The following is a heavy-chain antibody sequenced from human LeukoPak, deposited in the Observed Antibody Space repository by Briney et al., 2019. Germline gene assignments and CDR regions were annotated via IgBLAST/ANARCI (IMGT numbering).Heavy chain of an antibody. CDR2: ISSSGSTI. CDR1: GFTFSSYE. CDR3: ARGPRGYSYGLGYC. D-gene: IGHD5-18*01. Sequence: GGSLRLSCAASGFTFSSYEMNWVRQAPGKGLEWVSYISSSGSTIYYADSVKGRFTISRDNAKNSLYLQMNSLRAEDTAVYYCARGPRGYSYGLGYCWGQGTLVTVSS. J-gene: IGHJ4*02. V-gene: IGHV3-48*03.